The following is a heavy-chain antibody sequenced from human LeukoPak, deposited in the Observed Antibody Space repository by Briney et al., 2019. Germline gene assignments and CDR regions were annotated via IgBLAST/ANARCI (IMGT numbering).Heavy chain of an antibody. J-gene: IGHJ4*02. CDR2: IYHSGST. Sequence: SETLSLTCTVSGYSISSGYYWGWIRQPPGKELEWIGSIYHSGSTYYNPSLKSRVSISVDTSKNQFSLRVSSVTAADAAVYYCARVRLWFGDHLDDYWGQGTLVTVSS. CDR1: GYSISSGYY. V-gene: IGHV4-38-2*02. CDR3: ARVRLWFGDHLDDY. D-gene: IGHD3-10*01.